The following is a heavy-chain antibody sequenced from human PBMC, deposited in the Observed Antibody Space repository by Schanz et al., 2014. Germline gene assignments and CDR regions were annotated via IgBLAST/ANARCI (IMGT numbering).Heavy chain of an antibody. D-gene: IGHD3-10*01. CDR2: INSITNYI. Sequence: EVQLVESGGGLVKPGGSLRLSCAASGFTFSSYTMNWVRQAPGKGLEWVSSINSITNYIYYADSVKGRFTISRDNAKNSLFLQMNSLTAEDTAVYYCVREDMVRGIRAFDIWGQGTMVTVSS. J-gene: IGHJ3*02. CDR3: VREDMVRGIRAFDI. V-gene: IGHV3-21*01. CDR1: GFTFSSYT.